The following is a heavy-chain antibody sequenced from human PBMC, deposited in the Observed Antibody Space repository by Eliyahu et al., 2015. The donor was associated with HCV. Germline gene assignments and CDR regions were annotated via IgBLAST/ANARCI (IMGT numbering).Heavy chain of an antibody. J-gene: IGHJ6*02. D-gene: IGHD2/OR15-2a*01. Sequence: QLVESGGGLVKPGGSLXLXCAVSGFTFKDHYMSWVRQTPVKGLEWVSSISGGSSYTHYADSVKGRFTISRDNAENSLHLEMNSLRGEDTGVYYCVREGFYFYAMDVWGQGTTVTVSS. V-gene: IGHV3-11*06. CDR2: ISGGSSYT. CDR3: VREGFYFYAMDV. CDR1: GFTFKDHY.